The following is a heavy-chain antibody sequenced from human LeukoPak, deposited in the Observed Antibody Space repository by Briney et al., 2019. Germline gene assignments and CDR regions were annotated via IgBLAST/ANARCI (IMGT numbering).Heavy chain of an antibody. CDR3: ARSTVTTRYYFDY. CDR1: GYSISSGYY. D-gene: IGHD4-17*01. J-gene: IGHJ4*02. V-gene: IGHV4-38-2*01. CDR2: FYHSGST. Sequence: SETLSLTCVVSGYSISSGYYWDWIRQPPGKGREWIGSFYHSGSTSYNPSLKSRVTISVDTSTNQSSLKLYSVPAADTAVYYCARSTVTTRYYFDYWGQGTLVSVSS.